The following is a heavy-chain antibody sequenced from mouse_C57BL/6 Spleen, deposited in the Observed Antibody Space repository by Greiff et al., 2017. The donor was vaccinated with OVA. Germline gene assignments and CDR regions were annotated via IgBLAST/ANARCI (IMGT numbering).Heavy chain of an antibody. CDR1: GYTFTSYT. Sequence: QVQLQQSGAELARPGASVKMSCKASGYTFTSYTMHWVKQRPGQGLEWIGYINPSSGYTKYNQKFKDKATLTADKSSSTAYMQLSSLTSEDSAVYYCARSDGSSRGFAYWGQGTLVTVSA. CDR2: INPSSGYT. V-gene: IGHV1-4*01. D-gene: IGHD1-1*01. CDR3: ARSDGSSRGFAY. J-gene: IGHJ3*01.